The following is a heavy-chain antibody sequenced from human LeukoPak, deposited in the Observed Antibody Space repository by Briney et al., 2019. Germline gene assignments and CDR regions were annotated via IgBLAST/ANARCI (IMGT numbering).Heavy chain of an antibody. D-gene: IGHD4-11*01. Sequence: GGSLRLSCVASAFNFSKNDMHWVRQTPERRLEWVSAIGVGGDTYYEHLVKGRFTISNDNGKSSVYLQMNSLRAGDTAVYVCAKAFDYNGLRGEGGSFDCWGQGALVTVSS. CDR3: AKAFDYNGLRGEGGSFDC. J-gene: IGHJ4*02. CDR1: AFNFSKND. V-gene: IGHV3-13*01. CDR2: IGVGGDT.